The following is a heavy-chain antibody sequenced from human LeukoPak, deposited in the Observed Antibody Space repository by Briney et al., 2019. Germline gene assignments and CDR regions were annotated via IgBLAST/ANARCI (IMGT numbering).Heavy chain of an antibody. Sequence: GESLKISCKGSGYNFITYWIGWVRQMPGKGPEWMGIIYPGDSDTRYSPPFKGQVTISVDTSISTAYLQWSSLKASDTAIYYCARHSVPYYDSSGFPYWGQGSLVTVSS. CDR2: IYPGDSDT. D-gene: IGHD3-22*01. J-gene: IGHJ4*02. CDR3: ARHSVPYYDSSGFPY. CDR1: GYNFITYW. V-gene: IGHV5-51*01.